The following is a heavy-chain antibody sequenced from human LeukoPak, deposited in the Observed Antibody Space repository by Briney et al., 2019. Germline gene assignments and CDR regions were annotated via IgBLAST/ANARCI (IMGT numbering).Heavy chain of an antibody. CDR2: IRYDGSNK. D-gene: IGHD3-22*01. CDR3: AKVVSVGHYYDSSGSFDY. Sequence: PGGSLRLSCAASGFTFSSYGMHWVRQAPGKGLEWVAFIRYDGSNKYYADSVKGRFTISRDNSKNTLYLQMNSLRAEDTAVYYCAKVVSVGHYYDSSGSFDYWGQGTLVTVSS. J-gene: IGHJ4*02. CDR1: GFTFSSYG. V-gene: IGHV3-30*02.